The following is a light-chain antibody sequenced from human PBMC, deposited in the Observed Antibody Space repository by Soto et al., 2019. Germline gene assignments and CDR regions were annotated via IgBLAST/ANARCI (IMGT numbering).Light chain of an antibody. J-gene: IGLJ1*01. CDR2: DVS. Sequence: QYALTQPASVSGSPGQSNTSYCAGTSSDVANYNSVSWYQQHPGKAPQLMIYDVSNRPSGVSNRFSGSKSANTAALTTSGLQAEDEADYYCSSYTSSSTLGVFGTGTKVTVL. V-gene: IGLV2-14*01. CDR3: SSYTSSSTLGV. CDR1: SSDVANYNS.